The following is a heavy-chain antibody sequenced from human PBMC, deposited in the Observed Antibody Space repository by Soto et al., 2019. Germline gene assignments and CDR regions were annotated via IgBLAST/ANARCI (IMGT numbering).Heavy chain of an antibody. D-gene: IGHD4-17*01. Sequence: EVQLVESGGGLVKPGGSLRLSCAASGFSFSDYTMNWVRQAPGKGLEWVSAISSSSSDYTFYADSVRGRFTISRDNAKKSLYLQMNSLIAEDTGVYYCSRFDYGDYFFDYWGQGTLVTVSS. V-gene: IGHV3-21*01. CDR3: SRFDYGDYFFDY. CDR2: ISSSSSDYT. J-gene: IGHJ4*02. CDR1: GFSFSDYT.